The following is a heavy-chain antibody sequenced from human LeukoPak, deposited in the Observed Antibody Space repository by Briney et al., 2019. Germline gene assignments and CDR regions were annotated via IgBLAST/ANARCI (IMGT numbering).Heavy chain of an antibody. CDR1: GFTFSNYM. Sequence: PGGSLRLSCAASGFTFSNYMMHWVRQATGKGLVWVSRIKSDGITITYADSVKGRFTISRDNAKNSVYLQMNSLRAEDTAVYYCARDRRSGPRTDYWGQGTLVTVSS. J-gene: IGHJ4*02. V-gene: IGHV3-74*01. CDR2: IKSDGITI. D-gene: IGHD6-19*01. CDR3: ARDRRSGPRTDY.